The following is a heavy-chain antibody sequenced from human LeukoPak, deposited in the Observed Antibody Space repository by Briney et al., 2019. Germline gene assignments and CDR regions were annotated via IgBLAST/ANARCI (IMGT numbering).Heavy chain of an antibody. J-gene: IGHJ5*02. CDR1: GGSISSSSYY. D-gene: IGHD1-14*01. CDR3: ATSTETVGP. CDR2: IYYSGST. V-gene: IGHV4-39*01. Sequence: SETLSFTCTVSGGSISSSSYYWGWIRQPPGKGLEWIGSIYYSGSTYYNPSLKSRVTISVDTSKNQFSLKLSSVTAADTAVYYCATSTETVGPWGQGTLVTVSS.